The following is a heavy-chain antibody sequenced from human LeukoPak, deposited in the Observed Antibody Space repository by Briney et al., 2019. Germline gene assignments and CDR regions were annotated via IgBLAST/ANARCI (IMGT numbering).Heavy chain of an antibody. D-gene: IGHD3-16*01. Sequence: ASVKVSCKASGYTFTGYYMHWVRQAPGQGLEWMGWINPNSGGTNYAQKFQGRVTMTRDTSISTAYMELSRLRSDDTAVYYCARDLGSQYYYYYMDVWGKGTTVTISS. J-gene: IGHJ6*03. CDR1: GYTFTGYY. CDR3: ARDLGSQYYYYYMDV. V-gene: IGHV1-2*02. CDR2: INPNSGGT.